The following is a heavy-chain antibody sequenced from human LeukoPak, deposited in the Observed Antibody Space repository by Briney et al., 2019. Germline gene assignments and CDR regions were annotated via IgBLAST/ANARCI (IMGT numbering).Heavy chain of an antibody. Sequence: ASVKVSCKASGGTFSSYAISWVRQAPGQGLEWMGGIIPIFGTANYAQKFQGRVTITADKSTSTAYMELSSLRSEDTAVYYCARVLGGSYSANIWGQGTMVTVSS. J-gene: IGHJ3*02. CDR3: ARVLGGSYSANI. D-gene: IGHD1-26*01. CDR1: GGTFSSYA. CDR2: IIPIFGTA. V-gene: IGHV1-69*06.